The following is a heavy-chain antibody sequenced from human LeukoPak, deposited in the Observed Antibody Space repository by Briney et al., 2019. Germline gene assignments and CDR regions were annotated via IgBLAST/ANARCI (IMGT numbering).Heavy chain of an antibody. Sequence: GESLKISCKGSGYSFTSHWTGSVRQMPGKGLELMGIVNPDDSDTIYSPSFQGQVTISADDSITTAYLQWSSLKASDTAMYYCARLRWPRGGRSSFDYWGQGALVTVSS. D-gene: IGHD3-10*01. J-gene: IGHJ4*02. CDR2: VNPDDSDT. V-gene: IGHV5-51*01. CDR1: GYSFTSHW. CDR3: ARLRWPRGGRSSFDY.